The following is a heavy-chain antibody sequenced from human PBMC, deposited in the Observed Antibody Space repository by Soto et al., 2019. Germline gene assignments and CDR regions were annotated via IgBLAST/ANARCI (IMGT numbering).Heavy chain of an antibody. V-gene: IGHV3-66*01. CDR3: ARGLFSCWHYFDY. D-gene: IGHD6-19*01. CDR1: GFTVSSHY. Sequence: EVQLVESGGGLVQPGGYLRLSCAASGFTVSSHYMSWVREAPGKRLEWVSVIYSGGSTYDADSVKGRFTISRDNSKNPLDLHMNSLRAEDTAVYYCARGLFSCWHYFDYWGQGTLVTLS. CDR2: IYSGGST. J-gene: IGHJ4*02.